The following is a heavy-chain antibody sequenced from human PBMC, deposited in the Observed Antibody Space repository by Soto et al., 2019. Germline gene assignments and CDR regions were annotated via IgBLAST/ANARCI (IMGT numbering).Heavy chain of an antibody. CDR2: INPNSGGT. CDR3: ARGGPERWLQPYDAFDI. CDR1: GYTSTGYY. Sequence: ASVKVSCKASGYTSTGYYMHWVRQAPGQGLEWMGWINPNSGGTNYAQKFQGRVTMTRDTSISTAYMELSRLRSDDTAVYYCARGGPERWLQPYDAFDIWGQGTMVTVSS. J-gene: IGHJ3*02. V-gene: IGHV1-2*02. D-gene: IGHD5-12*01.